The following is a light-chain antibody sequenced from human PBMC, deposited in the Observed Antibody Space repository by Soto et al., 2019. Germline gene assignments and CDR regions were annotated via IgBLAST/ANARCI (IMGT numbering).Light chain of an antibody. Sequence: QSALTQPPSASGSPGQSVTISCTGTSTDIGAYNFVSWYQQHPGKAPTLLIYEVYKRPSGVPDRFSGSKSGNTASLTVSGLQGDDEADYYCISFARNKDPCVVFGGGTKVTVL. CDR3: ISFARNKDPCVV. CDR1: STDIGAYNF. CDR2: EVY. J-gene: IGLJ2*01. V-gene: IGLV2-8*01.